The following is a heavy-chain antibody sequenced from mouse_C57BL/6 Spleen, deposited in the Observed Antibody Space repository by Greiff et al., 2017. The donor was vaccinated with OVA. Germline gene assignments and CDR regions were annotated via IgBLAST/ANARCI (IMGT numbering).Heavy chain of an antibody. V-gene: IGHV3-1*01. J-gene: IGHJ2*01. Sequence: EVQLQQSGPGMVKPSQSLSLTCTVTGYSITSGYDWHWIRHFPGNKLEWMGYISYSGSTNYNPSLKSRISITHDTSKNHFFLKLNSVTTEDTATYYCARAWDGVFDYWGQGTTLTVSS. D-gene: IGHD4-1*01. CDR3: ARAWDGVFDY. CDR1: GYSITSGYD. CDR2: ISYSGST.